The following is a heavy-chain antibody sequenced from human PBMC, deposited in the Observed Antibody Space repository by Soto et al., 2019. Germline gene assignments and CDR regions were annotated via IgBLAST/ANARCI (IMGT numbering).Heavy chain of an antibody. D-gene: IGHD6-19*01. Sequence: QVQLVESGGGVVQPGRSLRLSCAASGFTFSSYAMHWVREAPGKGLEWVAVISYDGSKKYYADSVKGRFTISRDNSKNALYTQMNSLRAEDTAVYYCAREAAVAGTPVGMDVRGQGTTVTVSS. CDR3: AREAAVAGTPVGMDV. CDR2: ISYDGSKK. J-gene: IGHJ6*02. V-gene: IGHV3-30-3*01. CDR1: GFTFSSYA.